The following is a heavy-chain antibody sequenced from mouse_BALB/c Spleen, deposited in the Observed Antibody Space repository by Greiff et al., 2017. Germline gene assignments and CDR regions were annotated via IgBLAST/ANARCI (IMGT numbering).Heavy chain of an antibody. CDR1: GFTFSSYA. CDR2: ISSGGSYT. D-gene: IGHD2-4*01. J-gene: IGHJ3*01. CDR3: ARDDYDGDWFAY. V-gene: IGHV5-9-1*01. Sequence: DVMLVESGGGLVKPGGSLKLSCAASGFTFSSYAMSWVRQTPEKRLEWVATISSGGSYTYYPDSVKGRFTISRDNAKNTLYLQMSSLRSEDTAMYYCARDDYDGDWFAYWGQGTLVTVSA.